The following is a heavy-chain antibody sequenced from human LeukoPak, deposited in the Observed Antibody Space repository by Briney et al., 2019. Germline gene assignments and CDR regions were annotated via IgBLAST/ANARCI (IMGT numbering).Heavy chain of an antibody. J-gene: IGHJ3*02. CDR3: AREHYDILTGLYIAAFYI. D-gene: IGHD3-9*01. Sequence: SETLSLTCTVSGGSFSGYYWSWIRQPPGKGLEWIGYIYYSGSTNYNPSLKSRVTISVDTSKNQFSLKLSSVTAADTAVYYCAREHYDILTGLYIAAFYIWGPGTRVTVSS. CDR2: IYYSGST. CDR1: GGSFSGYY. V-gene: IGHV4-59*01.